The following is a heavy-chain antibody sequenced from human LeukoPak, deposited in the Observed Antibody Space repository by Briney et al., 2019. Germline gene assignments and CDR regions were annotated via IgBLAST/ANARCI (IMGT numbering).Heavy chain of an antibody. CDR2: ISDSGGTT. CDR1: GFTFSSYA. J-gene: IGHJ5*02. CDR3: AKYGVSSSARWFDP. D-gene: IGHD6-6*01. Sequence: PGGSLRLSCAASGFTFSSYAMTWVRQAPGKGLEWVSTISDSGGTTYYADSVKGRFTISRGNSKNTLYLQMNSLRAEDTAVYYCAKYGVSSSARWFDPWGQGTLVTVSS. V-gene: IGHV3-23*01.